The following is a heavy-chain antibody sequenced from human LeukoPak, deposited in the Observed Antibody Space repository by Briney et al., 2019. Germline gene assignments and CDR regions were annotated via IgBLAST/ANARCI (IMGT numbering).Heavy chain of an antibody. CDR3: ARGVGATHFDY. J-gene: IGHJ4*02. D-gene: IGHD1-26*01. CDR2: GHYSGSP. CDR1: GGSISSYY. V-gene: IGHV4-59*01. Sequence: SETLSLTCTVSGGSISSYYWTWIRQPPGKGLEWIGYGHYSGSPNYNPSLTSRGTISVDTSKNQFSLNLRSVTSADTALYYCARGVGATHFDYWGRGTLVTVSS.